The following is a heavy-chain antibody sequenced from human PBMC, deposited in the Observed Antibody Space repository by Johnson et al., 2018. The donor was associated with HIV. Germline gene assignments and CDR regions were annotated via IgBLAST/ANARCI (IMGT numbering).Heavy chain of an antibody. Sequence: VQLVESGGGVVQPGGSLRLSCAASGFTFSSYGMHWVRQAPGKGLEWVANIKQDGSEKYYVDSVKGRFTISRDNSKNTLYLQMNSLRAEDTALYYCARVRAEGWERGAFHIWGQGAMVTVSS. V-gene: IGHV3-7*03. CDR2: IKQDGSEK. CDR1: GFTFSSYG. J-gene: IGHJ3*02. D-gene: IGHD1-26*01. CDR3: ARVRAEGWERGAFHI.